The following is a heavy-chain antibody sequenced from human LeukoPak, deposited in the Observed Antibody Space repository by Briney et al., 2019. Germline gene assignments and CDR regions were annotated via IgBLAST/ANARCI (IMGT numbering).Heavy chain of an antibody. V-gene: IGHV1-18*01. CDR2: ISAYNGNT. Sequence: ASVKVSCKASGYTFTSYGISWVRQAPGQGLEWVGWISAYNGNTNYAQKLQGRVTMTTDTSTSTACMELRSLRSDDTAVYYCARFSGVLVPDDYWGQGTLVTVSS. D-gene: IGHD2-8*02. CDR1: GYTFTSYG. CDR3: ARFSGVLVPDDY. J-gene: IGHJ4*02.